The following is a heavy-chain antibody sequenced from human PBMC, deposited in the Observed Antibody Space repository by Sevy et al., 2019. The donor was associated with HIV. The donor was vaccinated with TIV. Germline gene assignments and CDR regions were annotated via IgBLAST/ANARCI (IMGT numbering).Heavy chain of an antibody. Sequence: GGSLRLSCAASAFTFSSYSMNWVRQAPGKGLEWVSYISSSTSTIYYADSVKGRFTISRDNAKNSLYLQMNSLRAEGTAVYYCARLSGYSSSWSYFDYWGQGTLVTVSS. D-gene: IGHD6-13*01. CDR3: ARLSGYSSSWSYFDY. V-gene: IGHV3-48*01. CDR1: AFTFSSYS. CDR2: ISSSTSTI. J-gene: IGHJ4*02.